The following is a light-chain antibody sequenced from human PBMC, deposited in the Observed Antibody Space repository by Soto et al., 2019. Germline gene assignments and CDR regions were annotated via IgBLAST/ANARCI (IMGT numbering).Light chain of an antibody. V-gene: IGKV1-39*01. CDR3: QQSHSMPLT. CDR2: AAS. CDR1: QSISTY. Sequence: DIQMTQSPSSLSASVGHRLTITCQASQSISTYLNRYQQKPGKAPKILIYAASSLQSGVPSRFSGSGSGTDFTLTISNLKPEDFATYYCQQSHSMPLTVGGGTKVDIK. J-gene: IGKJ4*01.